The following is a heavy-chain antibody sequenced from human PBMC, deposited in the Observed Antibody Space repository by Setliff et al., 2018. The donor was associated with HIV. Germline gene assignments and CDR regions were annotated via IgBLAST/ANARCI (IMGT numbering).Heavy chain of an antibody. D-gene: IGHD3-22*01. CDR2: VYYTGST. V-gene: IGHV4-39*01. Sequence: SETLSLTCTVSDGSISRTSYYWGWIRQPPGRGLEWIGSVYYTGSTYYNPSLKSRVTISVDTSKNQFSLRVNSVTAADTAVYYCARSLVPSGYYYGRHAFDIWGQGTKVTV. CDR3: ARSLVPSGYYYGRHAFDI. CDR1: DGSISRTSYY. J-gene: IGHJ3*02.